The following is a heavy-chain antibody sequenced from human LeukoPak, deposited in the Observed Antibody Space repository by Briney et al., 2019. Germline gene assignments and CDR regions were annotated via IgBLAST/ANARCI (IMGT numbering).Heavy chain of an antibody. CDR3: ARGQKITMVRGVKAPFDY. CDR1: GGSFSGYC. D-gene: IGHD3-10*01. CDR2: INHSGST. Sequence: SETLSLTCAVYGGSFSGYCWSWIRQPPGKGLEWIGEINHSGSTNYNPSLKSRVTISVDTSKNQFSLKLSSVTAADTAVYYCARGQKITMVRGVKAPFDYWGQGTLVTVSS. V-gene: IGHV4-34*01. J-gene: IGHJ4*02.